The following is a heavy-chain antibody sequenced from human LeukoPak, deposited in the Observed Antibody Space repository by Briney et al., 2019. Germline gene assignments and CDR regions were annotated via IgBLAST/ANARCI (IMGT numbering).Heavy chain of an antibody. V-gene: IGHV3-30*18. CDR2: ISYDGSNK. Sequence: GGSLRLSCAASGFTFSSYGMHWVRQAPGKGLEWVAVISYDGSNKYYADSVKGRFTISRDNSKNTLYLQMNSLRAEDTAMYYCAKSGVLRYFDWLFDYWGQGTLVTVSS. J-gene: IGHJ4*02. CDR1: GFTFSSYG. CDR3: AKSGVLRYFDWLFDY. D-gene: IGHD3-9*01.